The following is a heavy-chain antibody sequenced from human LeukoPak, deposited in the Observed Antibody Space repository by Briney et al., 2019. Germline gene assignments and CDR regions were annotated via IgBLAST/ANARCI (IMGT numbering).Heavy chain of an antibody. CDR1: GLTFSSYA. CDR2: ISYHGSNK. Sequence: GGSLRLSCAASGLTFSSYAMHWVRQAPGKGLEWVAFISYHGSNKYYADSVKGRFTISRDNSKNTLYLQMNSLRAEDTAVYYCARDSRGYCSGGSCYSDAFDIWGQGTMVTVSS. D-gene: IGHD2-15*01. V-gene: IGHV3-30*04. CDR3: ARDSRGYCSGGSCYSDAFDI. J-gene: IGHJ3*02.